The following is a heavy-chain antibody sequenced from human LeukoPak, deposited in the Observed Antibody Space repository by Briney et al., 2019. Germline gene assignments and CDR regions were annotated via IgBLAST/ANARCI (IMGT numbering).Heavy chain of an antibody. D-gene: IGHD6-13*01. J-gene: IGHJ6*02. CDR3: ARIGWAAAGNYYYYGMDV. CDR1: GGSIISYY. CDR2: IYYSGST. Sequence: SETLSLTCTVSGGSIISYYWSWIRQPPGKGLEWIGYIYYSGSTNYNPFLKSRVTISVDTSKNQFSLKLSSVTAADTAVYYRARIGWAAAGNYYYYGMDVWGQGTTVTVSS. V-gene: IGHV4-59*01.